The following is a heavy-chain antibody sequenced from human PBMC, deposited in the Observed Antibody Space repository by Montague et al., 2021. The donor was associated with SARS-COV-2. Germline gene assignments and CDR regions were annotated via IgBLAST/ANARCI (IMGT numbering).Heavy chain of an antibody. CDR2: INWNGGST. J-gene: IGHJ3*02. CDR1: GFTFDDYG. D-gene: IGHD3-22*01. V-gene: IGHV3-20*04. Sequence: SLRLSCAASGFTFDDYGMSLFRQAPGKGLEWVSGINWNGGSTGYSDSVKGRFTISRDNAKNSLYLQMNSLRAEDTALYYCARDGTYYYDSSGYLGRGVGAFDIWGQGTMVTVSS. CDR3: ARDGTYYYDSSGYLGRGVGAFDI.